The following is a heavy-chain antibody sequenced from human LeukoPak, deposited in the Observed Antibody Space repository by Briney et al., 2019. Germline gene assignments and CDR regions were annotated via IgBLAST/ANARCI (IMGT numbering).Heavy chain of an antibody. CDR2: ISWDGGST. Sequence: GGSLRLSCAASGFTFDDYAIHWVRQAPGKGLEWVSLISWDGGSTYYADSVKGRFTISRDNAKNSLYLQMNSLRAEDTAVYYCAELGITMIGGVWGKGTTVTISS. J-gene: IGHJ6*04. D-gene: IGHD3-10*02. V-gene: IGHV3-43D*03. CDR1: GFTFDDYA. CDR3: AELGITMIGGV.